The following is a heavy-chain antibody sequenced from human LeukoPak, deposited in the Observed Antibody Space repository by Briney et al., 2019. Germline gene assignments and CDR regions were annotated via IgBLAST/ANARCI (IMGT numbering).Heavy chain of an antibody. CDR2: IYNAGTT. CDR3: ARGLRDGYSNYWYFDL. V-gene: IGHV3-66*01. J-gene: IGHJ2*01. D-gene: IGHD5-24*01. CDR1: GFTVSGNY. Sequence: GGSLRLSCVASGFTVSGNYMNWVRQAPGKGLEWVSIIYNAGTTFYTNSVKGRFTISRDNSKNTLFLQMNSLRAEDTAVYYCARGLRDGYSNYWYFDLWGRGALVTVSS.